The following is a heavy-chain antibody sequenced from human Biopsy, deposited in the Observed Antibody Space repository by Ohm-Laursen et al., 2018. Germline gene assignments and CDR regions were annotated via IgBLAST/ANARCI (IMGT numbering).Heavy chain of an antibody. J-gene: IGHJ5*02. Sequence: DTLSLTCIVSGGSISSETNYWGWIRQPPGKGLEWIGSIFYGGITYYNPSLKSRVTISVDTSKNQFSLNLSSVTGADTAVYYCARHPTGFWFDPWGQGTLVTVSS. CDR2: IFYGGIT. V-gene: IGHV4-39*01. CDR3: ARHPTGFWFDP. CDR1: GGSISSETNY.